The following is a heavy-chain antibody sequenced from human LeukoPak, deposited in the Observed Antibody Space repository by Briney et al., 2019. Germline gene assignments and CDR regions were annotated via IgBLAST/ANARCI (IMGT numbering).Heavy chain of an antibody. J-gene: IGHJ5*02. V-gene: IGHV3-7*01. Sequence: GGSLRLSCAASGFTFSSYAMHWVRQAPGKGLEWVANIKHDGTEKYYVDSVKGRFTISRDNAKNSLYLQMNSLRAEDTAVYYCASFGAPWGQGTLVTVSS. CDR1: GFTFSSYA. CDR3: ASFGAP. D-gene: IGHD3-10*01. CDR2: IKHDGTEK.